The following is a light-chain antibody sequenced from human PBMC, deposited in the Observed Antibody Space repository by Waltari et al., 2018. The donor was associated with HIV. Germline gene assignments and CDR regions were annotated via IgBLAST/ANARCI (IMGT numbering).Light chain of an antibody. CDR2: LNSDGSH. V-gene: IGLV4-69*01. J-gene: IGLJ3*02. CDR1: SGHSNYD. Sequence: QLVLTHSPSASASLGASVKFTCTLSSGHSNYDIAWHQQQPEKGPRYLMKLNSDGSHSKGDGIPDRFSGSSSGAERYLTISSLQSEDEADYYCQTWDTGIRVFGGGTKLTVL. CDR3: QTWDTGIRV.